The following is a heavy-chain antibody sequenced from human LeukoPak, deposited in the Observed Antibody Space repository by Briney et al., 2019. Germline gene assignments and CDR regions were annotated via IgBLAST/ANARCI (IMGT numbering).Heavy chain of an antibody. J-gene: IGHJ6*02. D-gene: IGHD3-10*01. V-gene: IGHV3-48*03. CDR1: GFTFSSYE. CDR3: ARDRAQDSYYYGSGSSYGMDV. Sequence: GGSLRLSCAASGFTFSSYEMNWVRQAPGKGLEWVSYISSSGSTIYYADSVKGRFTISRDNAKNSLYLQMNSLRAEDTAVYYCARDRAQDSYYYGSGSSYGMDVWGQGTTVTVSS. CDR2: ISSSGSTI.